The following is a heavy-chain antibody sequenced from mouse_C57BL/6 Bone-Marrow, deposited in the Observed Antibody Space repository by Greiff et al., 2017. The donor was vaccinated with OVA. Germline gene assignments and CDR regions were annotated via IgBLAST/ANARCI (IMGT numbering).Heavy chain of an antibody. CDR2: IYPGSGST. V-gene: IGHV1-55*01. CDR3: ASYYGNPFGY. J-gene: IGHJ2*01. Sequence: QVQLQQPGAELVKPGASVQMSCNASGYTFTSYWITWVKQRPGQGLEWIGDIYPGSGSTNYNEKFKSKATLTVDTSSSTAYMQLSSLTSEDSAVYYCASYYGNPFGYWGQGTTLTVSS. D-gene: IGHD2-1*01. CDR1: GYTFTSYW.